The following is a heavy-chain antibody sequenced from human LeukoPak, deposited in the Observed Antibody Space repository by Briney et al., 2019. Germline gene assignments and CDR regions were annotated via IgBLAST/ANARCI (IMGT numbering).Heavy chain of an antibody. D-gene: IGHD6-13*01. J-gene: IGHJ4*02. CDR3: AYALPFQLVH. CDR2: IYHTGAI. V-gene: IGHV4-4*02. Sequence: PSETLSLTCAVSGGSISSSNWWSWVRQPPGQGLEWIGEIYHTGAINYNPSLKSRVTISVDMSKNQFFLKLSSVTAADTAVYYCAYALPFQLVHWGQGTLVTVSS. CDR1: GGSISSSNW.